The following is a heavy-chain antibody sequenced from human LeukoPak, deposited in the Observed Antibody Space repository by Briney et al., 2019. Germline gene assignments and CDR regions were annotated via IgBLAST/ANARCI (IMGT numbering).Heavy chain of an antibody. J-gene: IGHJ4*02. CDR3: AKDDAWLRFGE. V-gene: IGHV3-23*01. CDR1: GFTFSRHG. CDR2: ISPSGDIK. D-gene: IGHD3-10*01. Sequence: GGSLRLSCVASGFTFSRHGMNWVRQAPGKGLEWVSGISPSGDIKYYVDSVKGRFTVSRDNSKNTLYLEVISLTAEDTAVYYCAKDDAWLRFGEWSQGTLVTVSS.